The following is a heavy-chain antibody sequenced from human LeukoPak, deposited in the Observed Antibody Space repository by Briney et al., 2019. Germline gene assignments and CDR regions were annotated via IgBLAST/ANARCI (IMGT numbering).Heavy chain of an antibody. CDR3: ARVDGSGSSDAFDI. D-gene: IGHD3-10*01. CDR2: IYHSGST. CDR1: GDSISNYY. Sequence: SETLSLTCTVSGDSISNYYWSWIRQPPGKGLEWIGYIYHSGSTYYNPSLKSRVTISVDRSKNQFSLKLSSVTAADTAVYYCARVDGSGSSDAFDIWGQGTMVTVSS. J-gene: IGHJ3*02. V-gene: IGHV4-59*12.